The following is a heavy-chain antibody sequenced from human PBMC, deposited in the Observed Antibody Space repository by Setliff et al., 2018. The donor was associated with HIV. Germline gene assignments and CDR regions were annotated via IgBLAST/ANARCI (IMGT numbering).Heavy chain of an antibody. CDR1: GGSFSAYY. V-gene: IGHV4-34*01. CDR2: IDHSGST. D-gene: IGHD6-19*01. J-gene: IGHJ4*02. CDR3: ATSTVAGLFDY. Sequence: SETLSLTCAVYGGSFSAYYWSWIRQPPGKGLEWIGEIDHSGSTNYNPSFKSRVTISVDTSKNQFSLKLSSVTAADTAVYYCATSTVAGLFDYWGQGALVTVSS.